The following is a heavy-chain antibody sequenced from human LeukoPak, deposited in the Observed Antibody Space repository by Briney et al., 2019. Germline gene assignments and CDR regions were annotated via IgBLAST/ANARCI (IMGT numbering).Heavy chain of an antibody. Sequence: ASVTVSCKASGYTFTGYYMHWVRQAPGQGLEWMGWINPNSGGTNYAQKFQGRVTMTRDTSISTAYMELSRLRSDDTAVYYCARGETYFDWLLESWFDPWGQGTLVTVSS. V-gene: IGHV1-2*02. J-gene: IGHJ5*02. CDR1: GYTFTGYY. CDR2: INPNSGGT. D-gene: IGHD3-9*01. CDR3: ARGETYFDWLLESWFDP.